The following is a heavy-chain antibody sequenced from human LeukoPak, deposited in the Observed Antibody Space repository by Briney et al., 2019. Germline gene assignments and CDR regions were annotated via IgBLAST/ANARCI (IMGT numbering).Heavy chain of an antibody. CDR3: ARAYSSGWYYYYYGMDV. J-gene: IGHJ6*02. D-gene: IGHD6-19*01. CDR2: INPNSGGT. V-gene: IGHV1-2*02. Sequence: ASVKVSCKASGDTFTSYGISWVRQAPGQGLEWMGWINPNSGGTNYAQKFQGRVTMTRDTSISTAYMELSRLRSDDTAVYYCARAYSSGWYYYYYGMDVWGQGTTVTVSS. CDR1: GDTFTSYG.